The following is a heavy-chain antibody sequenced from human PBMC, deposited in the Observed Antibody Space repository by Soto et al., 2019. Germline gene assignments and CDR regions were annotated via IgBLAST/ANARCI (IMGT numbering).Heavy chain of an antibody. CDR3: AKEGRGSLVPFDY. CDR1: GFPFSSXA. D-gene: IGHD1-26*01. V-gene: IGHV3-23*01. CDR2: ISGSGGST. J-gene: IGHJ4*02. Sequence: LXLXCAASGFPFSSXAMSWVSQAPGKGLEWVSAISGSGGSTYYADSVKGRFTISRDNSKNTLYLQMNSLRAEDTDVYYCAKEGRGSLVPFDYWGQGTLGTVSS.